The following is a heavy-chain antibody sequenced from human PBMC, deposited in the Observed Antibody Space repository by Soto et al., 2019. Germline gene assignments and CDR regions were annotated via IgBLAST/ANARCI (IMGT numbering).Heavy chain of an antibody. CDR2: ISYDGSIV. CDR3: ARVIAAAGPFDY. CDR1: GFTFSSYA. J-gene: IGHJ4*02. Sequence: PGGSLRLSCAASGFTFSSYAMHWVRQAPGKGLEWVSVISYDGSIVYYADSVKGRFTISRDNSRNTLYLQMNSLRAEDTAVYYCARVIAAAGPFDYWRQGTLVTVSS. D-gene: IGHD6-13*01. V-gene: IGHV3-30-3*01.